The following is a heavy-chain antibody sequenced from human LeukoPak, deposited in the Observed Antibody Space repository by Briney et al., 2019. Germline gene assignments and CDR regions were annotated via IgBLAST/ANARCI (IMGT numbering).Heavy chain of an antibody. V-gene: IGHV3-64*01. D-gene: IGHD3-3*01. CDR3: ATHTDQYDFWSGFYYMDV. CDR1: GFTLSSYA. CDR2: ISSNGGST. J-gene: IGHJ6*03. Sequence: GGSLRLSCAASGFTLSSYAMHWVRQAPGKGLEYVSAISSNGGSTYYANSVKGRFTISRDNSKNTLYLQMGSLRAEDTAVYYCATHTDQYDFWSGFYYMDVWGKGTTVTVSS.